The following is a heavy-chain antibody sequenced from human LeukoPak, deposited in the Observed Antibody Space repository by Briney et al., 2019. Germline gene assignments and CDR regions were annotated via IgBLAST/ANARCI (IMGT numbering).Heavy chain of an antibody. CDR3: AREFEGSYFDY. CDR2: IYSGGST. V-gene: IGHV3-53*01. J-gene: IGHJ4*02. Sequence: GGSLRLSCAASGFTVSSNYMSWVRQAPGKGLEWVSVIYSGGSTYYADSVKGRFTISRDNSKNTLYLQMNSLRAEDTAVYYCAREFEGSYFDYWGQGTLVTVPS. CDR1: GFTVSSNY. D-gene: IGHD1-26*01.